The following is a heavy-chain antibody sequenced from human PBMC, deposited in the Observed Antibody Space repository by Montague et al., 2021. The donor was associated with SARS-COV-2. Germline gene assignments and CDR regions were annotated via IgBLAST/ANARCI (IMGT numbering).Heavy chain of an antibody. CDR2: ISSSSSYI. CDR3: ARDFGYYYGSGNYPTFDY. V-gene: IGHV3-21*01. D-gene: IGHD3-10*01. Sequence: SLRLSCAASGFTFSSYSMNWVRQAPGKGLEWVSSISSSSSYIYYADSVKGRFTISRDNAKDSLYLQMNSLRAEDTAVYYCARDFGYYYGSGNYPTFDYWGQGTLVTVSS. J-gene: IGHJ4*02. CDR1: GFTFSSYS.